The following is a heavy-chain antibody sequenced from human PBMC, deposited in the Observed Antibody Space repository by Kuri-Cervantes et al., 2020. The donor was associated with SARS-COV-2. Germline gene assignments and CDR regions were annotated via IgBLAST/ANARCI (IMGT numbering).Heavy chain of an antibody. Sequence: SETPSLTCTVSGDSVDSSTKYWTWLRQPPGKELEWIGYVSYSGTTNYNPSLKSRVTISVDTSKNQFSLKLSSVTAADTAVYYCARGFCGGDCYSYYYYYYYMDVWGKGTTVTVSS. CDR2: VSYSGTT. CDR3: ARGFCGGDCYSYYYYYYYMDV. J-gene: IGHJ6*03. D-gene: IGHD2-21*01. CDR1: GDSVDSSTKY. V-gene: IGHV4-61*01.